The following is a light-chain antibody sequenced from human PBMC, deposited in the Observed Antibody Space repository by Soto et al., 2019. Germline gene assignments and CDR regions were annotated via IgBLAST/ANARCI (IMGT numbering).Light chain of an antibody. Sequence: DIRMRQSPSTVAASVGDRVTITCRASQSISTWWAWYQQKPGKAPKLLIYTASSLESGVPSRFSGSGSGTEFTLTISSLQPDDFATYYCQQYNRHSSYTFGQGTKLEIK. J-gene: IGKJ2*01. CDR3: QQYNRHSSYT. CDR1: QSISTW. V-gene: IGKV1-5*03. CDR2: TAS.